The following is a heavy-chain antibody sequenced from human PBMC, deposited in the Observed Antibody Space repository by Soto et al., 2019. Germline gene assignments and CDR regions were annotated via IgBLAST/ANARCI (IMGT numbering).Heavy chain of an antibody. Sequence: SETLSLTCTVSGVSISSFYWSWIRQPAGKGLEWIGRIYSSEIINYNPSLKSRVTMSLDTSKNQFSLKLSSVTAADTAVYYCARGYGDFRYYYGMDVWGQGTTVTVSS. J-gene: IGHJ6*02. CDR3: ARGYGDFRYYYGMDV. D-gene: IGHD4-17*01. V-gene: IGHV4-4*07. CDR1: GVSISSFY. CDR2: IYSSEII.